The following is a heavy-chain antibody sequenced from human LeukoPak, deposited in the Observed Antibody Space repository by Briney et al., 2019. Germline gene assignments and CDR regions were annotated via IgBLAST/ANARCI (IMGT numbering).Heavy chain of an antibody. CDR3: AKESYSSSWYKRYYYYGMDV. D-gene: IGHD6-13*01. CDR1: GFTFSSYA. V-gene: IGHV3-23*01. Sequence: GGSLRLSCAASGFTFSSYAMSWVRQAPGKGLEWVSAISGSDGSTYYADSVKGRFTISRDNSKNTLYLQMNSLRAEDTAVYYCAKESYSSSWYKRYYYYGMDVWGQGTTVTVSS. J-gene: IGHJ6*02. CDR2: ISGSDGST.